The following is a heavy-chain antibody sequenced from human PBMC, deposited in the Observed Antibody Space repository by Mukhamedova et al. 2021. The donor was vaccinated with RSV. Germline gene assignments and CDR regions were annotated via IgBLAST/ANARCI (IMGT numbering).Heavy chain of an antibody. D-gene: IGHD6-6*01. J-gene: IGHJ6*01. Sequence: GFTFSSYAMHWVRQAPGKGLEWVAVISYDGSNKYYADSVKGRFTISRDNSKNTLYLQMNSLRAEDTAVYYCARSSAARPNYYYY. CDR1: GFTFSSYA. V-gene: IGHV3-30-3*01. CDR2: ISYDGSNK. CDR3: ARSSAARPNYYYY.